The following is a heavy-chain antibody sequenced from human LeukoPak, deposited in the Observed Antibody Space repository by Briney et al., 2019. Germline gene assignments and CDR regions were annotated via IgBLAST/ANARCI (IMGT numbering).Heavy chain of an antibody. V-gene: IGHV1-2*02. D-gene: IGHD3-3*01. CDR2: INPNSGGT. CDR3: AVVRFLEWITYGMDV. CDR1: GYTFTGYY. J-gene: IGHJ6*02. Sequence: ASVKVSCKASGYTFTGYYMHWVRQAPGQGLECMGWINPNSGGTNYAQKFQGRVTMTRDTSISTAYMELSRLRSDDTAVYYCAVVRFLEWITYGMDVWGQGTTVTVSS.